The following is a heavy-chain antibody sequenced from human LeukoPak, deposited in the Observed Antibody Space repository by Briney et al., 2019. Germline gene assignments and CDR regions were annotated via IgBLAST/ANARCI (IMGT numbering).Heavy chain of an antibody. D-gene: IGHD2-21*01. CDR3: TYDHFDD. CDR1: GFTFSKYW. Sequence: GGSLRLSCAASGFTFSKYWMHWVRQAPGKGPVRVSRINSDGTTTNYADSVKGRFTISRDNAKNTLYLEMNSLRAEDTAVYYCTYDHFDDWGQGTLVTVSS. V-gene: IGHV3-74*01. CDR2: INSDGTTT. J-gene: IGHJ4*02.